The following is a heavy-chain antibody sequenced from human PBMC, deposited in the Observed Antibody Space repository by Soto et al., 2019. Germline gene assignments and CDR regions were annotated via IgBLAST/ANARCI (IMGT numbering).Heavy chain of an antibody. J-gene: IGHJ4*02. Sequence: KGLEWVGYISYSGSPNYNPSPKSRVTISVDTSKNQFSLKLSSVTAADTAVYYCARANVVATIDDFDYWGQRTLVSVPS. D-gene: IGHD5-12*01. CDR2: ISYSGSP. V-gene: IGHV4-59*08. CDR3: ARANVVATIDDFDY.